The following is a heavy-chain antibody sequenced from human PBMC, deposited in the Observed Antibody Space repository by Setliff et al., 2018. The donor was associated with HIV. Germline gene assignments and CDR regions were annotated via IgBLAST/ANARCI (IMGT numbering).Heavy chain of an antibody. CDR1: GGSISSGGYY. Sequence: SETLSLTCTVSGGSISSGGYYWSWIRQHPGKGLEWIGYIYYSGSTYYNPSLKSRVTMSVNTSKNQFSLKLSSVTAADTAVYYCARARGLLPYYYLDVWGKGTTVTVSS. CDR2: IYYSGST. D-gene: IGHD3-10*01. CDR3: ARARGLLPYYYLDV. V-gene: IGHV4-31*03. J-gene: IGHJ6*03.